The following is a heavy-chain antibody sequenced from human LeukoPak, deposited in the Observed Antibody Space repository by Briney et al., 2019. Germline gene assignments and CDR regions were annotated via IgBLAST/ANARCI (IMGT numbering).Heavy chain of an antibody. CDR3: AKGPFCSGGSCLGAFDI. CDR2: IYYSGST. D-gene: IGHD2-15*01. J-gene: IGHJ3*02. CDR1: GGSISSSSYY. Sequence: PSETLSLTCTVSGGSISSSSYYWGWIRQPPGKGLGWIGSIYYSGSTYYNPSLKSRVTISVDTSKNQFSLKLSSVTAADTAVYYCAKGPFCSGGSCLGAFDIWGQGTMVTVSS. V-gene: IGHV4-39*01.